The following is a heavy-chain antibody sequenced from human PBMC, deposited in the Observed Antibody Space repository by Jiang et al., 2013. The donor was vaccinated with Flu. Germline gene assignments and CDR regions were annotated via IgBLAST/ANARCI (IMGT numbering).Heavy chain of an antibody. D-gene: IGHD6-19*01. CDR3: ARGVAVWDGMDV. V-gene: IGHV3-30*04. Sequence: VQLVESGGGVVQPGRSLRLSCAASGFTFSSYAMHWVRQAPGKGLEWVAVISYDGSNKYYADSVKGRFTISRDNSKNTLYLQMNSLRAEDTAVYYCARGVAVWDGMDVWGQGTTVTVS. J-gene: IGHJ6*02. CDR1: GFTFSSYA. CDR2: ISYDGSNK.